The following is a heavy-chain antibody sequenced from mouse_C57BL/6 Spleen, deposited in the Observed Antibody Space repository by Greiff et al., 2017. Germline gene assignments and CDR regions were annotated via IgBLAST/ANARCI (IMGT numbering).Heavy chain of an antibody. CDR3: TRDSNYWFAY. Sequence: QVQLQQSGAELVRPGASVTLSCKASGYTFTDYEMHWVKQTPVHGLEWIGAIDPETGGTAYNQKFKGKAILTADKSSSTAYMELRSLPSEDAAVYYCTRDSNYWFAYWGQGTLVTVSA. V-gene: IGHV1-15*01. CDR1: GYTFTDYE. CDR2: IDPETGGT. J-gene: IGHJ3*01. D-gene: IGHD2-5*01.